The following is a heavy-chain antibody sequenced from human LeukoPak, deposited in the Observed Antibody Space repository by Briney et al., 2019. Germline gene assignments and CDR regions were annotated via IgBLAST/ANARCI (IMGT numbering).Heavy chain of an antibody. CDR2: ISGSGDST. CDR3: AKGNRVAAAGYYYYGMDV. V-gene: IGHV3-23*01. J-gene: IGHJ6*02. CDR1: GFTFREFA. Sequence: GGSLRLSCTSSGFTFREFAVSWVRQAPGKGLEWVSGISGSGDSTYYADSVEGRFTISRDNSKNTLYLQMNSLRAEDTAVYYCAKGNRVAAAGYYYYGMDVWGQGTTVTVSS. D-gene: IGHD6-13*01.